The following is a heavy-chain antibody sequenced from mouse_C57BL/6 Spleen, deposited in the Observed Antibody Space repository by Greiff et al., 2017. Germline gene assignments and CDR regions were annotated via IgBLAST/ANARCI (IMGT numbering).Heavy chain of an antibody. Sequence: QVQLQQPGAELVKPGASVKLSCKASGYTFTSYWMQWVKQRPGQGLEWIGEIDPSASYTNYNQKFKGKATLTVDTSSSTAYMQLSSLTSEDSAVYYCAAELRPFDYWGQGTTLTVSS. V-gene: IGHV1-50*01. CDR1: GYTFTSYW. D-gene: IGHD3-2*02. J-gene: IGHJ2*01. CDR3: AAELRPFDY. CDR2: IDPSASYT.